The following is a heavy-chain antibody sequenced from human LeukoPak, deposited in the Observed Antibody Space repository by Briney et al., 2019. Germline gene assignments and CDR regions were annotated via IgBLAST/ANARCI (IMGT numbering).Heavy chain of an antibody. CDR3: ARDAVSHMNAMDV. CDR2: ISYSGST. V-gene: IGHV4-61*01. D-gene: IGHD2-21*01. J-gene: IGHJ6*02. Sequence: SETLSLTCTVSGGSVSSGSYYWSWIRQPPGKGLEWIGYISYSGSTNYNPSLKSRVTISVDTSKNQFSLKVNSVTAADTAVYYCARDAVSHMNAMDVWGQGTTVTDSS. CDR1: GGSVSSGSYY.